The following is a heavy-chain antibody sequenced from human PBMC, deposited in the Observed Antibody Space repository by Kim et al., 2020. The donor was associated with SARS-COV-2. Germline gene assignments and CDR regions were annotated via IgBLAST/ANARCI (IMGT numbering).Heavy chain of an antibody. CDR3: AKSGMAMASQGVAFDI. CDR1: GFTVYNNY. V-gene: IGHV3-53*01. D-gene: IGHD6-19*01. J-gene: IGHJ3*02. Sequence: GGSLRLSCAASGFTVYNNYMNWVRQAPGKGLEWVSVIYSGGETYYADSVKGRFTISRDDSKNTLFLHMSSLRADDTALYYCAKSGMAMASQGVAFDIWGRGTMVTVSS. CDR2: IYSGGET.